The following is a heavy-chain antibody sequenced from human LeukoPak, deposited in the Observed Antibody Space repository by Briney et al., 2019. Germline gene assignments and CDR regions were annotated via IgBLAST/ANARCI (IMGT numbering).Heavy chain of an antibody. V-gene: IGHV3-7*01. Sequence: GGSLRLSCTAPGLPFSHQWMTWVRQAPGKGLEWVANISPDGSERGLVDSVGGRFTISRDNAKNSVYLQMNSLGPEDTAVYYCARDPAYGALDYWGQGTLVIVSS. CDR2: ISPDGSER. D-gene: IGHD4-17*01. CDR1: GLPFSHQW. J-gene: IGHJ4*02. CDR3: ARDPAYGALDY.